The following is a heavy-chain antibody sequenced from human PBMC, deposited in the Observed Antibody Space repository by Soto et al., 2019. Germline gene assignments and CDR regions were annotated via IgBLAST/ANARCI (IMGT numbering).Heavy chain of an antibody. D-gene: IGHD3-16*01. J-gene: IGHJ4*02. CDR2: MDQDGSET. CDR3: VCGGNFFIY. Sequence: EVQLVESGGGLVQPGGSLRLSCAASGFTFSTYWMTWVRQPPGKGLEWVANMDQDGSETYYVDSVRGRFTVSRDNAKNSLYLQMNSLRVEDTAVYYFVCGGNFFIYWRQGTLVTVSP. CDR1: GFTFSTYW. V-gene: IGHV3-7*01.